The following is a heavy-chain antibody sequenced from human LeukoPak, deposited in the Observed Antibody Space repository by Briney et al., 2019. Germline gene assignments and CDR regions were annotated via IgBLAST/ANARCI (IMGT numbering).Heavy chain of an antibody. D-gene: IGHD3-10*01. V-gene: IGHV1-18*01. CDR2: ISAYNGNT. CDR3: ARDGRFGELFDY. CDR1: GYTFTNYG. J-gene: IGHJ4*02. Sequence: APVKVSCKASGYTFTNYGISWVRKAPGQGLEWMGWISAYNGNTNYAQKLQDRVTMTTDTSTSTAYMELRSLRSDDTAVYYCARDGRFGELFDYWGQGTLVTVSS.